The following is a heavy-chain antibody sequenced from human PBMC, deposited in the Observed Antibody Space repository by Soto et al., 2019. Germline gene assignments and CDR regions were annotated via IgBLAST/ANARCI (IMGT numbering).Heavy chain of an antibody. V-gene: IGHV4-31*03. D-gene: IGHD5-12*01. CDR3: ARDLSGYDYNWFDP. J-gene: IGHJ5*02. Sequence: SETLSLTCTVSGGSISSGGYYWSWIRQHPGKGLEWIGYIYYSWSTYYNPSLKSRVTISVDTSKNQFSLKLSSVTAADTAVYYCARDLSGYDYNWFDPWGQGTLVTVSS. CDR2: IYYSWST. CDR1: GGSISSGGYY.